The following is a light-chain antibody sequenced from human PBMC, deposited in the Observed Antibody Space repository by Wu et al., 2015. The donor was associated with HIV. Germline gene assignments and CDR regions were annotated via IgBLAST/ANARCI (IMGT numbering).Light chain of an antibody. J-gene: IGKJ3*01. V-gene: IGKV1-5*03. CDR1: HSISDW. CDR2: KAS. CDR3: QQYDSYPFT. Sequence: DIQMTQSPSTLSAPVGDRVTITCRANHSISDWLAWYQQKPGKAPKFLIYKASNLESGAPSRFSGSGSGTEFTLTISSLQPDDFATYYCQQYDSYPFTFGPGTKVDMK.